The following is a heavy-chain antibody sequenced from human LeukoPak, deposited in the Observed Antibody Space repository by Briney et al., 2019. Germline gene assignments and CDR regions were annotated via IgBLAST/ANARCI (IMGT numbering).Heavy chain of an antibody. CDR3: ARGRSSSWYGLGWFDP. CDR1: GGSFSGYY. D-gene: IGHD6-13*01. Sequence: SETLSLTCAVYGGSFSGYYWSWIRQPPGKGLEWIGEINHSGSTNYNPSLKSRVTISVDTSKNQFSLKLSSVTAADTAVYYCARGRSSSWYGLGWFDPWGQGTLVTVSP. V-gene: IGHV4-34*01. J-gene: IGHJ5*02. CDR2: INHSGST.